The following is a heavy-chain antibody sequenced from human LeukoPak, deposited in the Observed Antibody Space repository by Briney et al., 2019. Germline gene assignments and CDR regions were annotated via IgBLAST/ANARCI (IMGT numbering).Heavy chain of an antibody. V-gene: IGHV3-48*04. Sequence: GGSLRLSCAASGFTFSTHGMIWVRQGPGKGLEWVSYISSSGSIIYYADSVKGRFTISRDNAKNSLYLQMNSLRAEDTAVYYCARDGGEWELSNWGQGTLVTVSS. CDR3: ARDGGEWELSN. J-gene: IGHJ4*02. CDR2: ISSSGSII. CDR1: GFTFSTHG. D-gene: IGHD1-26*01.